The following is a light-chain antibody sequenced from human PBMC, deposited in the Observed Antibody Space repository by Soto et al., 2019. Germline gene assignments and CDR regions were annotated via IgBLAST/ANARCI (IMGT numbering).Light chain of an antibody. Sequence: EIVMTQSPVALSVSPGERATLSCRASQAIRSDLAWYQQKPGQAPRLLISDVSTRATGIPARFNGSGSGTEFPLAISSLQFEDFAVYYCHQYNTWPLTFGGGTKVEIK. V-gene: IGKV3-15*01. CDR1: QAIRSD. CDR3: HQYNTWPLT. J-gene: IGKJ4*01. CDR2: DVS.